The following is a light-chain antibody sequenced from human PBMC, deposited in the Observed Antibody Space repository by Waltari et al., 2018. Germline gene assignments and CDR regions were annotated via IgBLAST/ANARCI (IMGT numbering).Light chain of an antibody. CDR3: CSYAGRNIWV. CDR1: SSDVGFYNL. Sequence: QSALTQPASVSGSPGQSITISCTGTSSDVGFYNLVSWYQQHPGKAPELVVYEVISRTSGVSYRFSGSKACNTASLTISGLQAEDEAVYYCCSYAGRNIWVFGGGTKLTFL. J-gene: IGLJ3*02. CDR2: EVI. V-gene: IGLV2-23*02.